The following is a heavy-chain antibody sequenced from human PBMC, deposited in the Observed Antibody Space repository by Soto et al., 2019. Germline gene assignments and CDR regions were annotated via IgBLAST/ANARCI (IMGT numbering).Heavy chain of an antibody. CDR3: ARGLITGSHYSGGWYYFDS. CDR1: GESFSGHI. CDR2: INHSGSA. Sequence: SETLSLTCAVYGESFSGHIWTWIRQTPGKGLKWIGQINHSGSASYNPSLKSRVTISVHTSNSQFSLELSSVTAADKAVYFCARGLITGSHYSGGWYYFDSWGQGTQVT. V-gene: IGHV4-34*01. J-gene: IGHJ4*02. D-gene: IGHD6-19*01.